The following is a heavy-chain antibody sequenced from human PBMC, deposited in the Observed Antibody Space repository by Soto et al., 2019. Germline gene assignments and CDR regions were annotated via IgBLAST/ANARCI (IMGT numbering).Heavy chain of an antibody. Sequence: QVQLVQSGAEVKKPGASVKVSCKASGYTFTYYAIHWVRQAPGQRLEWMGWINAGSGNTKYSQKLQGRVTITRDTSASTAYMELSSLRSEDTAVYYCARNPQEVYYDSSGHYSDYWGQGTLVTVSS. D-gene: IGHD3-22*01. CDR1: GYTFTYYA. V-gene: IGHV1-3*01. J-gene: IGHJ4*02. CDR2: INAGSGNT. CDR3: ARNPQEVYYDSSGHYSDY.